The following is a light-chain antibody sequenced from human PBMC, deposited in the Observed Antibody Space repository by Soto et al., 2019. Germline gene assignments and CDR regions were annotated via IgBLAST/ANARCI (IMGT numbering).Light chain of an antibody. CDR1: QSLVYSDGDTF. Sequence: DVVVTQSPLSLPVTLGQPASISCKSSQSLVYSDGDTFLRWLQQRPGQSPRRLIYKVSYRDSGVPERFGGSRSGADFTLKISRVEAEDVGIYYCMQHTHRPLTFGGGTKVDI. V-gene: IGKV2-30*01. CDR3: MQHTHRPLT. CDR2: KVS. J-gene: IGKJ4*01.